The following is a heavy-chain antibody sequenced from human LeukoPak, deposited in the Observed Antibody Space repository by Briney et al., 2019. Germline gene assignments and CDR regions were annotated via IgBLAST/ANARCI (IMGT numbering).Heavy chain of an antibody. CDR2: IYSGGST. CDR1: GFTVSSNY. Sequence: GGSLRLSCAASGFTVSSNYMSWVRQAPGKGLEWVSVIYSGGSTYYADSVKGRFTISRDNSKNTLYLQMNSLRAGDTAVYYCARTLYDILTGYPTYFDYWGQGTLVTVSS. D-gene: IGHD3-9*01. J-gene: IGHJ4*02. CDR3: ARTLYDILTGYPTYFDY. V-gene: IGHV3-66*01.